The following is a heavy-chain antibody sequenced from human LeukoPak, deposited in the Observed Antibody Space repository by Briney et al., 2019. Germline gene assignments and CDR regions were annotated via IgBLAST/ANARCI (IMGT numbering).Heavy chain of an antibody. V-gene: IGHV4-4*02. CDR3: SRENGAFSPFGY. CDR2: ISLTGLT. D-gene: IGHD2-8*01. Sequence: SGTLSLTCGVSGGSISNTNWWSWVRQPPGQGLEWIGEISLTGLTHYSPSLESRVTVSLDKSKNQLSLNLTSVTAADTALYYCSRENGAFSPFGYWGQGTLVTVLS. CDR1: GGSISNTNW. J-gene: IGHJ4*02.